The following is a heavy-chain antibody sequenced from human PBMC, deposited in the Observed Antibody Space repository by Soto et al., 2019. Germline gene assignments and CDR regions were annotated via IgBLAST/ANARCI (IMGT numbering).Heavy chain of an antibody. V-gene: IGHV1-8*01. D-gene: IGHD6-13*01. CDR2: MHPTSGNT. Sequence: QGQLVQSGAEVKKPGASVKVSCQASGYTFTSYDINWVRQATGHGLEWMGWMHPTSGNTGYTQKFPGRVTMTRNTSISTDYMELDRLRSAVTGVYYCACLPYGSSDNYYYMDFWGKGTTVTVSS. CDR3: ACLPYGSSDNYYYMDF. J-gene: IGHJ6*03. CDR1: GYTFTSYD.